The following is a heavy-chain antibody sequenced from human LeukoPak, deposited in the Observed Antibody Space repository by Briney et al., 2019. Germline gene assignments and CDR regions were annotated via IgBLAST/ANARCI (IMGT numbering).Heavy chain of an antibody. V-gene: IGHV3-53*01. J-gene: IGHJ4*02. CDR3: AREAGDYDSSGYFLDY. Sequence: GGSLRLSCAASGFTVSSNYMSWVRQAPGKGLEWVSVIYSGGSTYYADSVKGRFTISRDNSKNTLYLQMNSLRAEDTAVYYCAREAGDYDSSGYFLDYWGQGTLVTVSS. CDR2: IYSGGST. CDR1: GFTVSSNY. D-gene: IGHD3-22*01.